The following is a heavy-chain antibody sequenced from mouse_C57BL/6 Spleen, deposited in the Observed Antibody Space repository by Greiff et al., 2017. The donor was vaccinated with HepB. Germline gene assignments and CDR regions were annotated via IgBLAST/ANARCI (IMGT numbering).Heavy chain of an antibody. CDR1: GYTFTSYW. V-gene: IGHV1-72*01. D-gene: IGHD2-3*01. Sequence: VQLQQSGAELVKPGASVKLSCKASGYTFTSYWMHWVKQRPGRGLEWIGRIDPNSGGTKYNEKLKSKATLTVDKPSSTAYMQLSSLTSEDSAVYYCAPIYDGYPYYFDYWGQGTTLTVSS. CDR3: APIYDGYPYYFDY. CDR2: IDPNSGGT. J-gene: IGHJ2*01.